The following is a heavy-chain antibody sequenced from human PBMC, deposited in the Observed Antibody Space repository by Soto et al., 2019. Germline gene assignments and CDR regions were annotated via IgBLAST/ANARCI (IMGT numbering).Heavy chain of an antibody. CDR2: VSWNGSRT. Sequence: PVGSLRLSCAASGFTFSNSDMNWVHQAPGKGLEWVSGVSWNGSRTHYADSVKGRFIISRDNSRNTLYLQTNSLRAEDTAVYYCAVITMVRGVIITNNYYGMDVWGQGTTVTVSS. CDR3: AVITMVRGVIITNNYYGMDV. D-gene: IGHD3-10*01. CDR1: GFTFSNSD. V-gene: IGHV3-35*01. J-gene: IGHJ6*02.